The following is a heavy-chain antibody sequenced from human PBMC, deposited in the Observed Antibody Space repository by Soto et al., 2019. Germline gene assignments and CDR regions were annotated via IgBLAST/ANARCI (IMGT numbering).Heavy chain of an antibody. CDR1: GYTFTNYG. Sequence: QVQLVQSGGEVKKPGASVKVSCTASGYTFTNYGISWVRQAPGQGVEWMGWISGYNGNTKYAQKFRGRVTMTTDTSTSTAYMELRSIRSDDTAVDYCARDKWLAAAGSFDYWGQGTLITVSS. CDR2: ISGYNGNT. V-gene: IGHV1-18*01. CDR3: ARDKWLAAAGSFDY. D-gene: IGHD6-25*01. J-gene: IGHJ4*02.